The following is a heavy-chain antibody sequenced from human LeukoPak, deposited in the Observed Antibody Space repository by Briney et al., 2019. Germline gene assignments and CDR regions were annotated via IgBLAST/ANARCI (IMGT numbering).Heavy chain of an antibody. Sequence: PSETLSLTCTVSGGSISRGGYYWSWIRQHPGKGLEWIGYIYYSGSTYYNPSLKIRVTISVDTSKNQYSLKLSSVTAADTAVYYCARATPRMYYYGSGSLDYWGQGTLVTVSS. CDR3: ARATPRMYYYGSGSLDY. D-gene: IGHD3-10*01. V-gene: IGHV4-31*03. J-gene: IGHJ4*02. CDR1: GGSISRGGYY. CDR2: IYYSGST.